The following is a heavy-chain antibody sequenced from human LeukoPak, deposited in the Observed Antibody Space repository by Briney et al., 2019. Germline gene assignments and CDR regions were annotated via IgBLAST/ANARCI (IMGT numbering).Heavy chain of an antibody. CDR3: AREAAGFQPVGGCWFDP. Sequence: ASVKVSCKTSGYTFSDYTINWVRQAPGQGLEWMGWINTNTGNPTYAQGFTGRFVFSLDTSVSTAYLQISSLKAEDTAVYYCAREAAGFQPVGGCWFDPWGQGTLVTVSS. J-gene: IGHJ5*02. CDR1: GYTFSDYT. D-gene: IGHD6-13*01. V-gene: IGHV7-4-1*02. CDR2: INTNTGNP.